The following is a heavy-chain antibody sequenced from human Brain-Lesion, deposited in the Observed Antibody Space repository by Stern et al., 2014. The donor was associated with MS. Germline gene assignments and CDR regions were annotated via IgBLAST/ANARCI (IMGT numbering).Heavy chain of an antibody. J-gene: IGHJ4*02. CDR2: IYSSGST. CDR1: GGSINTNNYY. D-gene: IGHD4-17*01. Sequence: QVQLVQSGPGLVKPSETLSLTCTVSGGSINTNNYYWGWIRQPPGKGLEWIGNIYSSGSTFYTPSPKRRVPMSLPTSQNPFSLKLSSVTAADTAVYYCARTGDDFGDYSLSYWGQGTLVTVSS. CDR3: ARTGDDFGDYSLSY. V-gene: IGHV4-39*02.